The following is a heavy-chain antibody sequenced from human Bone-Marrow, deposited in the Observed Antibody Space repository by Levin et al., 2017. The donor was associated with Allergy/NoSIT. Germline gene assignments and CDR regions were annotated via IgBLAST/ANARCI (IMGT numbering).Heavy chain of an antibody. CDR3: ARSSREGYAYFDC. Sequence: PSQTLSLTCTVSGGSISSYYWSWIRQPPGTGLEWIGYIFYSGTTNYNPSLKSRVTISVDTSKNQFSLKLSSVTAADTAVYYCARSSREGYAYFDCWGQGTLVTVSS. J-gene: IGHJ4*02. CDR2: IFYSGTT. CDR1: GGSISSYY. D-gene: IGHD5-24*01. V-gene: IGHV4-59*01.